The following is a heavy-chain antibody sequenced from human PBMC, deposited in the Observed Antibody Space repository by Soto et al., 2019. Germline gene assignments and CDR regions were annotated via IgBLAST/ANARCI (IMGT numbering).Heavy chain of an antibody. Sequence: QVQLVQSGAEVKKPGSSVKVSCKASGGTFSSYAISWVRQAPGQGLEWMGGIIPIFGTASYAQKFQGRVTITADESTSTAYMELSSLRSEDTAVYYCARGLVNYDFWSGSLDYWGQGTLVTVSS. D-gene: IGHD3-3*01. V-gene: IGHV1-69*01. CDR1: GGTFSSYA. CDR3: ARGLVNYDFWSGSLDY. CDR2: IIPIFGTA. J-gene: IGHJ4*02.